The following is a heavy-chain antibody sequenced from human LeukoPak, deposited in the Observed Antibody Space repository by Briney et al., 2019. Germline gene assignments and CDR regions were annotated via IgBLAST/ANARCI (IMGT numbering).Heavy chain of an antibody. Sequence: GASVKVSCKASGYTFTSYDINWVRQATGQGLEWMGWMNPNSGNTGYAQKFQGRVTITRNTSISTAYMELSSLRSEDTAVYYCAAGRITSNPVLLWFGEPEGPAFDYWGQGTLVTVSS. J-gene: IGHJ4*02. CDR1: GYTFTSYD. V-gene: IGHV1-8*01. CDR3: AAGRITSNPVLLWFGEPEGPAFDY. CDR2: MNPNSGNT. D-gene: IGHD3-10*01.